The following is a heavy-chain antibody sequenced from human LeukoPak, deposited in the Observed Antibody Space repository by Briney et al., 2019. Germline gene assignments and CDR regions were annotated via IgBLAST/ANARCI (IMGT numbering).Heavy chain of an antibody. CDR3: ARDNTRYSGYEMDY. V-gene: IGHV4-59*01. CDR2: IYYNGNT. Sequence: SETLSLTCTVSGDSIDSYYWSWIRQPPGKGMEYIGHIYYNGNTDYNPSLKSRVTMSVDTSKNEFSLKLSSVTAADTAVYYCARDNTRYSGYEMDYWGQGTLVTVSS. D-gene: IGHD5-12*01. J-gene: IGHJ4*02. CDR1: GDSIDSYY.